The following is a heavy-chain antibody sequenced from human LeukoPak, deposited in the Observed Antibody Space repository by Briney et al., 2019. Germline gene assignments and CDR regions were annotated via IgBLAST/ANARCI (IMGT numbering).Heavy chain of an antibody. CDR1: GFTFSSYW. J-gene: IGHJ4*02. D-gene: IGHD3-10*01. CDR2: IKQDGSEK. V-gene: IGHV3-7*01. CDR3: AKSVVLLWFGELLSCDY. Sequence: GGSLRLSCAASGFTFSSYWLSWVRQAPGKGLEWVANIKQDGSEKYYVDSVKGRFTISRDSAKNSLYLQMNSLRAEDTAVYYCAKSVVLLWFGELLSCDYWGQGTLVTVSS.